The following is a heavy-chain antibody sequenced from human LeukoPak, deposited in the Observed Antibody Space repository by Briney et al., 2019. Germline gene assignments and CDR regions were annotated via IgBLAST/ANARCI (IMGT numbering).Heavy chain of an antibody. D-gene: IGHD3-10*01. Sequence: ASVKVSCKASGNTFTGHYMHWVRQAPGQGLEWMGWINPNSGGTNYAQKFQGRVTMTRDTSISTAYMELSRLRSDDTAVYYCARDGRSGLLWFGESRNPDYWGQGTLVTVSS. J-gene: IGHJ4*02. CDR1: GNTFTGHY. V-gene: IGHV1-2*02. CDR2: INPNSGGT. CDR3: ARDGRSGLLWFGESRNPDY.